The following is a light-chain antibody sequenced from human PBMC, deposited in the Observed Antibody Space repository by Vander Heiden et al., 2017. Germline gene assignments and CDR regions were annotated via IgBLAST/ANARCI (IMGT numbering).Light chain of an antibody. CDR3: QQYYSTPRT. J-gene: IGKJ1*01. Sequence: DLVMTQSPASLAASLGERPPINCKSSQSVLYSANNKNILAWYQQKPGQPPKLLLYWASTRESGVPDRFSGSGSGTDFTLTISSLQAEDVAVYYCQQYYSTPRTFGQGTKVEIK. V-gene: IGKV4-1*01. CDR1: QSVLYSANNKNI. CDR2: WAS.